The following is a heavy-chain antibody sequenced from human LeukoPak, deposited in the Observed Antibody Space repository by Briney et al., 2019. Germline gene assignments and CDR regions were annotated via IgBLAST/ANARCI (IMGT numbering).Heavy chain of an antibody. J-gene: IGHJ6*02. CDR2: IYSGGST. D-gene: IGHD3-3*01. CDR3: ARCGDFWSGSGMDV. Sequence: GGSLRLSCAASGFTVSSNYMSWVRQAPGKGLEWVSVIYSGGSTYYADSVKGRFTISRHNSKNTLYPQMNSLRAEDTAVYYCARCGDFWSGSGMDVWGQGTTVTVSS. V-gene: IGHV3-53*04. CDR1: GFTVSSNY.